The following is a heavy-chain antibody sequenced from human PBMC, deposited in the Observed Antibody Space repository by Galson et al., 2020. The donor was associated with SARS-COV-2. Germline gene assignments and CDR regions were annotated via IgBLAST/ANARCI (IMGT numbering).Heavy chain of an antibody. CDR2: ISSDGSES. CDR3: AGVSLNYYLGRVEFFQQ. V-gene: IGHV3-74*01. Sequence: GGSLRLSCAASGFTFSSYWMHWVRQAPGKGLVWVSRISSDGSESDYADSVRGRFTISRDNAEHTFYLQMNSLRSDDTAVYYCAGVSLNYYLGRVEFFQQWGQGTLVTVSS. J-gene: IGHJ1*01. CDR1: GFTFSSYW. D-gene: IGHD3-22*01.